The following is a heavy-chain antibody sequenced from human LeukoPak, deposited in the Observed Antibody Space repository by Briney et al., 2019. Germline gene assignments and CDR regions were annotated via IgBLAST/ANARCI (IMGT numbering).Heavy chain of an antibody. J-gene: IGHJ4*02. V-gene: IGHV3-33*01. D-gene: IGHD6-13*01. CDR3: ARENIARYSFDY. Sequence: GGSLRLSCAASGFTFSSYGMHWVRQAPGKGLEWVALIWYDGSNKYYADSVKGRFTISRDNSKNTLYLQMNSLRAEDTAVYYCARENIARYSFDYWGQGPLVTVSS. CDR2: IWYDGSNK. CDR1: GFTFSSYG.